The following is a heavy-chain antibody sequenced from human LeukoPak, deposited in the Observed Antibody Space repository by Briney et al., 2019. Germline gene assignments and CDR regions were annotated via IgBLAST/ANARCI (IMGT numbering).Heavy chain of an antibody. J-gene: IGHJ4*02. CDR2: ISSSSYI. Sequence: GGSLRLSCAASGFTFSSYSMNWVRQAPGKGLEWVSSISSSSYIYYADSVKGRFTISRDNAKNSLYLQMNSLRAEDTAVYYCARAGPPTAILFWGQGTLVTASS. V-gene: IGHV3-21*01. CDR3: ARAGPPTAILF. D-gene: IGHD2-21*02. CDR1: GFTFSSYS.